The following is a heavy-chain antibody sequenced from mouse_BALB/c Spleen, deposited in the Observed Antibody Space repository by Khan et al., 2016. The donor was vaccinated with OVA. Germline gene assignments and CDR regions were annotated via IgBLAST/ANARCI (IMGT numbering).Heavy chain of an antibody. V-gene: IGHV1-5*01. CDR1: GYSFTNYW. Sequence: EVQLQQSGTVLARPGASVKMSCKASGYSFTNYWMHWVQQRPGQGLEWIGAIYPGISDTRYNQKFKGKAKLTAVTSTSTAYMELSSLTNEDSADYYCTGSDDSYYFDYWGQGTTLTVSS. CDR2: IYPGISDT. J-gene: IGHJ2*01. D-gene: IGHD2-4*01. CDR3: TGSDDSYYFDY.